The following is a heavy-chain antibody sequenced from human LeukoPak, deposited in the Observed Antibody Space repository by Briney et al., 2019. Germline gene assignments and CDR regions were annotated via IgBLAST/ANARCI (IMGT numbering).Heavy chain of an antibody. D-gene: IGHD6-6*01. CDR2: IYHSGST. V-gene: IGHV4-30-2*01. Sequence: SETLSLTCTVSGGSISSGGYYWSWIRQPPGKGLEWIGYIYHSGSTYYNPSLKSRVTISVDTSKNQFSLKLSSVTAADTAVYYCARHVRVKRKDSSLPYYMDVWGKGTTVTVSS. CDR3: ARHVRVKRKDSSLPYYMDV. J-gene: IGHJ6*03. CDR1: GGSISSGGYY.